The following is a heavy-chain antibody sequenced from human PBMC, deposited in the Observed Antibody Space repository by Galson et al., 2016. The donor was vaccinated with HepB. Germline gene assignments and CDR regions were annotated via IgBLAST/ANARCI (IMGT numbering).Heavy chain of an antibody. J-gene: IGHJ4*02. CDR2: ISDSGST. CDR3: VSTMVRTTRSS. Sequence: ETLSLTCTVSGGSISSNTYDWGWIRQPPGGGLEWIGSISDSGSTYYNPSLKSRITTFVDTSKNQFTLNLSSVTAADTAVYYCVSTMVRTTRSSWGQGTLVTVSS. D-gene: IGHD3-10*01. CDR1: GGSISSNTYD. V-gene: IGHV4-39*01.